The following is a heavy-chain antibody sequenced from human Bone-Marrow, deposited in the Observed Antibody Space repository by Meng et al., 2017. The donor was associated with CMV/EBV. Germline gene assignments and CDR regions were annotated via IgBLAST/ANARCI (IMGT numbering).Heavy chain of an antibody. CDR3: GRDVGYCSSTSCPGRGAYYYYGMGV. Sequence: GGSLRLSCAASGFTFNSYAMHWVRQVPGKGLEWVSVISYDGSNKYYADSVKGRFTISRDNSKNTLYLQMNSLRVEDTAVYYCGRDVGYCSSTSCPGRGAYYYYGMGVWGQGTTVTVSS. D-gene: IGHD2-2*01. V-gene: IGHV3-30-3*01. CDR2: ISYDGSNK. J-gene: IGHJ6*02. CDR1: GFTFNSYA.